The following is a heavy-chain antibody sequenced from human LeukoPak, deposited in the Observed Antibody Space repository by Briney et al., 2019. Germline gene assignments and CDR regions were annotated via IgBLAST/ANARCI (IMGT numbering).Heavy chain of an antibody. CDR3: ARPNDYGANIGSFDC. CDR1: GYTFTGYY. D-gene: IGHD4-17*01. Sequence: ASVKVSCKASGYTFTGYYMHWVRQAPGQGLEWMGWINPNSGGTNYAQKFQGRGTMTRDTSISTAYMELSRLRSDDTAVYYCARPNDYGANIGSFDCWGQGTLVTVSS. J-gene: IGHJ4*02. CDR2: INPNSGGT. V-gene: IGHV1-2*02.